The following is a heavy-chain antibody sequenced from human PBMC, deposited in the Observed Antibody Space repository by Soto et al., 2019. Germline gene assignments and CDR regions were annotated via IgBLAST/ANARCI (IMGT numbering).Heavy chain of an antibody. CDR3: ATPYYYDSSGAFGF. Sequence: ASVKVSCKTSGYTFTSYDVHWVRQAPGQSLEWIGWINPGNGNTKYSQKFQGRVTISKDTPASTAYMELSSLTFEDTAIYYCATPYYYDSSGAFGFWGPGTLVTVSS. D-gene: IGHD3-22*01. CDR1: GYTFTSYD. CDR2: INPGNGNT. V-gene: IGHV1-3*01. J-gene: IGHJ4*02.